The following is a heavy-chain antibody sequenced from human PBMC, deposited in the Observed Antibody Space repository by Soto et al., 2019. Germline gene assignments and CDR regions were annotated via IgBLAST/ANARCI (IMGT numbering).Heavy chain of an antibody. J-gene: IGHJ4*02. CDR3: ARAATPYGYNSY. CDR2: IYYSGST. D-gene: IGHD5-12*01. CDR1: GGSISSYY. Sequence: SETLSLTCTVSGGSISSYYWSWIRQPPGKGLEWIGYIYYSGSTNYNPSLKSRVTISVDTSKNQFSLKLSSVTAADTAVYYCARAATPYGYNSYWGQGTLVTVSS. V-gene: IGHV4-59*01.